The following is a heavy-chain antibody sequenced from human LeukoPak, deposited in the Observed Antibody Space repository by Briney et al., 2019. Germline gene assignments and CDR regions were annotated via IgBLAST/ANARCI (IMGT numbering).Heavy chain of an antibody. V-gene: IGHV3-48*03. CDR3: ARDRTGQQLISRKEYYYMDV. CDR1: GFSFSTYE. D-gene: IGHD4-11*01. J-gene: IGHJ6*03. CDR2: ISASGQTI. Sequence: LPGGSLRLSCAASGFSFSTYEFHWVRHAPGKGLEGVSYISASGQTIYYADSVRGRFTISRDNAKNSLYLQMNSLGAEDTAVYYCARDRTGQQLISRKEYYYMDVWGKGTTVTISS.